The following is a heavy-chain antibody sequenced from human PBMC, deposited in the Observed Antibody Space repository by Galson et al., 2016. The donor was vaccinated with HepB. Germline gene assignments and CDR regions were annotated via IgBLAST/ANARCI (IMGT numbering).Heavy chain of an antibody. CDR3: AKGAYTDYGHDAFDV. J-gene: IGHJ3*01. V-gene: IGHV3-30*18. CDR2: VSYDGNHQ. Sequence: SLRLSCAASEFTFSNFGMHWVRQAPGKGLEWVAVVSYDGNHQYYADSVKGRFTISRDNSKNTLHLHMNSLRPEDTAVYYCAKGAYTDYGHDAFDVWGQGTPVTVS. CDR1: EFTFSNFG. D-gene: IGHD4-17*01.